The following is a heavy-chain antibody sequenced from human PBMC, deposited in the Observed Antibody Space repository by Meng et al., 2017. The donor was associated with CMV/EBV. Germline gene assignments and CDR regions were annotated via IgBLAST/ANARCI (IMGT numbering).Heavy chain of an antibody. Sequence: GESLKISCAASGFTFSNAWMSWVRQAPGKGLEWGGRIKSKTDGGTTDYAAPVKGRFTISRDDSKNTLYLQMNSLKTEDTAVYYCTPDGRYYDFWSGYYLAFDIWGQGTMVTVSS. D-gene: IGHD3-3*01. CDR1: GFTFSNAW. CDR2: IKSKTDGGTT. J-gene: IGHJ3*02. V-gene: IGHV3-15*01. CDR3: TPDGRYYDFWSGYYLAFDI.